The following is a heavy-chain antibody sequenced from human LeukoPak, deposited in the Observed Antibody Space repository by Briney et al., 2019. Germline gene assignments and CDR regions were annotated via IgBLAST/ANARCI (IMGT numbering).Heavy chain of an antibody. Sequence: GGSLRLSCAASGFTFSSYSMNWARQAPGKGLEWVSSISSSSSYIYYADSVKGRFTISRDNAKNSLYLQMNSLRAEDTAVYYCARYSSWYQLLRGSIDYWGQGTLVTVSS. V-gene: IGHV3-21*01. D-gene: IGHD2-2*01. CDR3: ARYSSWYQLLRGSIDY. J-gene: IGHJ4*02. CDR2: ISSSSSYI. CDR1: GFTFSSYS.